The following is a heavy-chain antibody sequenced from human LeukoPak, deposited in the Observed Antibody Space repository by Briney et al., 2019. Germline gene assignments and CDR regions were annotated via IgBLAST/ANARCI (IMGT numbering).Heavy chain of an antibody. CDR3: VKRYSSGWYSRVYYFDY. V-gene: IGHV3-64D*06. CDR2: ISSNGGST. J-gene: IGHJ4*02. CDR1: GFTFSSYA. Sequence: GGSLRLSCSASGFTFSSYAMHWVRQAPGKGPEYVSAISSNGGSTYYADSVKGRFTISRDSSKNTLYLQMSSLRAEDTAVYYCVKRYSSGWYSRVYYFDYWGQGTLVTVSS. D-gene: IGHD6-19*01.